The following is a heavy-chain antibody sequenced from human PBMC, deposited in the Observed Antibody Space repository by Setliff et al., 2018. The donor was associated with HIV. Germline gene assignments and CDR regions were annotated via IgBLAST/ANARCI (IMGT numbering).Heavy chain of an antibody. CDR1: GASISSRSYY. Sequence: PSETLSLTCAVSGASISSRSYYWGWIRQPPGKGLEWLGSICYSGTPDYNPSLKSRVSISVDTSKNQFSLKLSSVTAADTAIYYCARQTWEYYDTLTGNYRSPKNFDSWGQGTLVTVSS. J-gene: IGHJ4*02. CDR3: ARQTWEYYDTLTGNYRSPKNFDS. CDR2: ICYSGTP. V-gene: IGHV4-39*01. D-gene: IGHD3-9*01.